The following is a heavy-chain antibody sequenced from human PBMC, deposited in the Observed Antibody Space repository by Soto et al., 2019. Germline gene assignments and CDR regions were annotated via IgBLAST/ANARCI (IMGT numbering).Heavy chain of an antibody. J-gene: IGHJ4*02. Sequence: GGSLRLSCAASGFTFSSYGMHWVRQAPGKGLEWVAVIWYDGNNKYYADSVKGRFTISRDNSKNTLYVQMTSLRAEDTAIYYCARGLHSLFDYWAQGTLVTVSS. CDR3: ARGLHSLFDY. CDR1: GFTFSSYG. V-gene: IGHV3-33*01. CDR2: IWYDGNNK. D-gene: IGHD2-21*01.